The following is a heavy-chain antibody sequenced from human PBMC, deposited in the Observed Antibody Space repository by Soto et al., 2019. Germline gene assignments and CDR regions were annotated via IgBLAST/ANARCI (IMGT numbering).Heavy chain of an antibody. CDR2: IYWDDDK. D-gene: IGHD6-13*01. Sequence: SGPTLVNPTQTLTLTCTFSGFSLSTSGVGVGWIRQPPGKALEWLALIYWDDDKRYSPSLKSRLTITKDTSKNQVVLTMTNMDPVDTATYYCAHGQWVAAAGTSYYYGMDVWGQGTTVTVSS. J-gene: IGHJ6*02. V-gene: IGHV2-5*02. CDR1: GFSLSTSGVG. CDR3: AHGQWVAAAGTSYYYGMDV.